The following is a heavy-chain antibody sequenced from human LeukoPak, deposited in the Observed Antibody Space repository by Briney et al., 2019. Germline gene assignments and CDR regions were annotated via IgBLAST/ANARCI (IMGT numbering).Heavy chain of an antibody. J-gene: IGHJ3*02. CDR1: GFTFSNYN. CDR3: ARDGAPEQLAAFDI. CDR2: ISSSSSYI. Sequence: PGGSLRLSCAASGFTFSNYNMNWVRQAPGKGLEWVSSISSSSSYIYYADSVKGRFTIFKDNSKNTVYLQMNSLRAEDTAVYYCARDGAPEQLAAFDIWGQGPMVIVSS. V-gene: IGHV3-21*04. D-gene: IGHD6-13*01.